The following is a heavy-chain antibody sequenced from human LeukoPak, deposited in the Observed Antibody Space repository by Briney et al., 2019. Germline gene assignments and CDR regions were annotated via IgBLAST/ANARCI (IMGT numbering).Heavy chain of an antibody. Sequence: PSETLSLTCAVYGGSLSGYYWSWIRQPPGKGLEWIGEINHSGSTNYNPSLKSRVTISVDTSKNQFSLKLSSVTAADTAVYYCANRYSYSSSFYFDYWGQGTLVTVPS. CDR1: GGSLSGYY. D-gene: IGHD6-13*01. J-gene: IGHJ4*02. CDR3: ANRYSYSSSFYFDY. V-gene: IGHV4-34*01. CDR2: INHSGST.